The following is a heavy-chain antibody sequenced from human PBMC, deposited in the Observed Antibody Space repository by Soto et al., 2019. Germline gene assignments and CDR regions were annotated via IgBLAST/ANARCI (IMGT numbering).Heavy chain of an antibody. CDR3: ARVLPGILTGYNYWYFDL. CDR2: IYYSGST. CDR1: GGSISSGGYY. D-gene: IGHD3-9*01. V-gene: IGHV4-31*03. J-gene: IGHJ2*01. Sequence: SETLSLTCTVSGGSISSGGYYWSWIRQHPGKGLEWIGYIYYSGSTYYNPSLKSRVTISVDTSKNQFSLKLSSVTAADTAVYYCARVLPGILTGYNYWYFDLWGRGTLVTVS.